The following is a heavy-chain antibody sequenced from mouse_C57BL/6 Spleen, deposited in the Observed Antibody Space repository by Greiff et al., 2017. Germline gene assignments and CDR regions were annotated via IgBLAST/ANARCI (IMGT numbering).Heavy chain of an antibody. CDR3: AREGITRWYFDV. J-gene: IGHJ1*03. CDR2: INYDGSST. CDR1: GFTFSDYY. V-gene: IGHV5-16*01. Sequence: EVQLKESEGGLVQPGSSMKLSCTASGFTFSDYYMAWVRQVPEKGLEWVANINYDGSSTYYLDSLKSRFIISRDNAKNILYLQMSSLKSEDTATYYCAREGITRWYFDVWGTGTTVTVSS. D-gene: IGHD1-1*01.